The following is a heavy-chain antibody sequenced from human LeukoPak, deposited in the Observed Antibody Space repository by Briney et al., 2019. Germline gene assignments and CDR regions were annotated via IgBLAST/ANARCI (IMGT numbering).Heavy chain of an antibody. D-gene: IGHD3-10*01. V-gene: IGHV3-30*02. CDR1: GFTFSSYG. J-gene: IGHJ4*02. Sequence: GGSLRLSCAASGFTFSSYGMHWVRQAPGKGLEWVAFIRYDGSNKYYADSMKGRFTISRDNSKNTLYLQMNSLRAEDTAVYYCAKDAPNYYGSGSYPDYWGQGTLVTVPS. CDR2: IRYDGSNK. CDR3: AKDAPNYYGSGSYPDY.